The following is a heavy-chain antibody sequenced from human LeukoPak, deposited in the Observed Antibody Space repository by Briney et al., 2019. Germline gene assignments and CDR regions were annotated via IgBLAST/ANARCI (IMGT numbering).Heavy chain of an antibody. V-gene: IGHV3-74*01. D-gene: IGHD5-12*01. CDR3: ARRGPETVATIDY. J-gene: IGHJ4*02. CDR2: INGDGSIT. Sequence: GGSLRLSCAASGFTFSSYWMHWVRQGPGKGLVWVSRINGDGSITAYADSVKGRFTISRDSATNTLYLQMNSLRPGDTGVYYCARRGPETVATIDYWGQGTPVTVSS. CDR1: GFTFSSYW.